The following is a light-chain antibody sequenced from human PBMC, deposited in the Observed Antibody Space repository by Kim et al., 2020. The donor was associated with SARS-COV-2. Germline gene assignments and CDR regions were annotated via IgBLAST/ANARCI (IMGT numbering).Light chain of an antibody. CDR3: ASWDGGLNTRV. V-gene: IGLV1-47*01. CDR2: KND. CDR1: RSNIGRNY. Sequence: GPRVTVSCSGSRSNIGRNYVYWYQQLPGTAPKLLIYKNDQRPSGVPDRFSGSKSGTSASLAISGLRSDDEADYYCASWDGGLNTRVFGGGTQLTVL. J-gene: IGLJ2*01.